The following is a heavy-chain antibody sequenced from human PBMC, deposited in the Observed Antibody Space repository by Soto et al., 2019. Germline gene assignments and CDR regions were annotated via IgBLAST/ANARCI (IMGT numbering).Heavy chain of an antibody. D-gene: IGHD6-19*01. CDR2: ISYDGSNK. CDR3: ARDLEAVGWAYFGMDV. V-gene: IGHV3-30-3*01. Sequence: GGSLRLSCAASGFTFSSYAMHWVRQAPGKGLEWVAVISYDGSNKYYADSVKGRFTISRANSKNTLYLQMNSLRAEDTAVYYCARDLEAVGWAYFGMDVWGQGTWVTVSS. J-gene: IGHJ6*02. CDR1: GFTFSSYA.